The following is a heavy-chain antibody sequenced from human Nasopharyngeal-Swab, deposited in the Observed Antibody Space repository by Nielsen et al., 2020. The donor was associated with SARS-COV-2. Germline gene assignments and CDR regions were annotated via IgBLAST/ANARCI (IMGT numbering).Heavy chain of an antibody. V-gene: IGHV3-15*07. D-gene: IGHD1-26*01. Sequence: GGSLRLSCAASGFTFSNAWMNWVRQAPGKGLEWVGRIKSKTDGGTTDYAAPVKGRFTISRDDSKNTLYLQMNSLKAEDTAVYYCTTDYYGSYYFDYWGQGTLVTVSS. CDR3: TTDYYGSYYFDY. J-gene: IGHJ4*02. CDR1: GFTFSNAW. CDR2: IKSKTDGGTT.